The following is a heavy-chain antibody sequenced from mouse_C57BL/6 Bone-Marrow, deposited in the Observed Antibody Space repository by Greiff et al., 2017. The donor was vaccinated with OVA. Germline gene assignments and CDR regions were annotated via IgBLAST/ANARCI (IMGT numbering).Heavy chain of an antibody. CDR1: GYTFTSYW. V-gene: IGHV1-50*01. D-gene: IGHD2-4*01. Sequence: QVQLQQSGAELVKPGASVKLSCKASGYTFTSYWMQWVKQRPGQGLEWIGEIDPSDSYTNYNQKFKGKATLTVDTSSSTAYMQLSSLTSEDSAVYYCARRYDYDRGDYWGQGTTLTVSS. CDR2: IDPSDSYT. CDR3: ARRYDYDRGDY. J-gene: IGHJ2*01.